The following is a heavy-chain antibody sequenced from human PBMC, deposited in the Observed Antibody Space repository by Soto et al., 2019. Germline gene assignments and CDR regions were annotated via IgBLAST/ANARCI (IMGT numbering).Heavy chain of an antibody. CDR1: GGSITGGGSS. J-gene: IGHJ4*02. V-gene: IGHV4-30-2*01. CDR2: FYHSGST. D-gene: IGHD4-17*01. CDR3: ARSQTTVTSYDY. Sequence: QLQLQESGSGLVKPSRTLSSTCAVSGGSITGGGSSWSGFRQPPGKGLGWIGYFYHSGSTYYNPSPKSRVTISVDRSKNQFSLKLSSVTAADTAVYYCARSQTTVTSYDYWGQGTLVTVSS.